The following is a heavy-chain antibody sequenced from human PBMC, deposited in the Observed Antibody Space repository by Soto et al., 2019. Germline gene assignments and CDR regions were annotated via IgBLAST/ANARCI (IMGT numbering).Heavy chain of an antibody. CDR2: ISGSGDST. D-gene: IGHD2-15*01. CDR1: GFTFSSYA. CDR3: EKVGSVAATFDAFDI. V-gene: IGHV3-23*01. J-gene: IGHJ3*02. Sequence: PGGSLRLSCEASGFTFSSYAMSWVRQAPGKGLEWVSAISGSGDSTYYADSVKGRFTISRDNSKNTLYLQMNSLRAEDTAVYYCEKVGSVAATFDAFDIWGQGTMVTVSS.